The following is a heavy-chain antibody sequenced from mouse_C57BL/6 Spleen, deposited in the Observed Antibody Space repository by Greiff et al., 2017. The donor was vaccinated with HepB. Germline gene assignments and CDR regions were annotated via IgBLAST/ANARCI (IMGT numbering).Heavy chain of an antibody. CDR2: INPSSGYT. Sequence: QVQLQQSGAELARPGASVKMSCKASGYTFTSYTMHWVKQRPGQGLEWIGYINPSSGYTKYNQKFKDKATLTADKSSSTAYMQLSSLTSEDSAVYYCARSGYYGSSLGYFDYWGQGTTLTVSS. CDR3: ARSGYYGSSLGYFDY. J-gene: IGHJ2*01. CDR1: GYTFTSYT. D-gene: IGHD1-1*01. V-gene: IGHV1-4*01.